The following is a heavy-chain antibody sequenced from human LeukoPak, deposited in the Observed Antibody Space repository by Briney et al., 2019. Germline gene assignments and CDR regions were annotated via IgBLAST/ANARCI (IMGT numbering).Heavy chain of an antibody. V-gene: IGHV3-33*06. CDR3: AKSVRAARPVFDY. CDR1: GFTFSSYG. CDR2: IWYDGRNK. D-gene: IGHD6-6*01. J-gene: IGHJ4*02. Sequence: PGRSLRHSCAASGFTFSSYGMHWVRQAPGKGLDWVAVIWYDGRNKYYADSVKGRFTISRDNSKNALYLQMNNLRVEDTAVDYCAKSVRAARPVFDYWGQGTLVTVSS.